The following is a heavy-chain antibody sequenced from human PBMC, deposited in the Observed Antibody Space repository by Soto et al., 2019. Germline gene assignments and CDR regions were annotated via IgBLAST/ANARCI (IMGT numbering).Heavy chain of an antibody. CDR3: ARSIVVVTALGY. Sequence: QVQLVQSGAEEKKPGASVKVSCKASGYTFTSYAMHWVRQAPGQRLEWMGWINAGNGNTKYSQKFQGRVTITRDTSASSAYMELISLRSEDTAVYDCARSIVVVTALGYWGRGTLVTVSS. D-gene: IGHD2-21*02. V-gene: IGHV1-3*05. J-gene: IGHJ4*02. CDR2: INAGNGNT. CDR1: GYTFTSYA.